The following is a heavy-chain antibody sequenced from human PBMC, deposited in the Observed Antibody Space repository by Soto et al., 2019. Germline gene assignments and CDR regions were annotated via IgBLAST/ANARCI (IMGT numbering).Heavy chain of an antibody. CDR1: GGSISGSISSSDW. V-gene: IGHV4-4*02. Sequence: QVRLQESGPGLVKPSGTLSLTCAVSGGSISGSISSSDWWSWVRQPPGKGLEWIGQIYHTGRSNYNPSLRSRVTISVDKSKNQLSLKLTSVTAADTAVYYCARVGYCSGGSCYPVYYGMDVWGQGTTVTVSS. J-gene: IGHJ6*02. CDR3: ARVGYCSGGSCYPVYYGMDV. CDR2: IYHTGRS. D-gene: IGHD2-15*01.